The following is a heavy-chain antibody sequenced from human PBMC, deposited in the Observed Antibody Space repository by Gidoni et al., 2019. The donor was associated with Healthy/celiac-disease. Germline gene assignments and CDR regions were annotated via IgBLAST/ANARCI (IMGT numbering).Heavy chain of an antibody. J-gene: IGHJ6*02. V-gene: IGHV3-30*02. CDR1: GFTFSSYG. CDR3: AKDGGPIDGGMDV. Sequence: QVQLVESGGGVVQPGGSLSLSCAAFGFTFSSYGMHWVRQAPGKGLEWVAFIRYDGSNKYYADSVKGRFTISRDNSKNTLYLQMNSLRAEDTAVYYCAKDGGPIDGGMDVWGQGTTVTVSS. CDR2: IRYDGSNK. D-gene: IGHD3-16*01.